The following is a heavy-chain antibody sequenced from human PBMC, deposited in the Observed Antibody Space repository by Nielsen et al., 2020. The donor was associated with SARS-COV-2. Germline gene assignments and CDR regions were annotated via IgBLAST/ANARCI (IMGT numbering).Heavy chain of an antibody. D-gene: IGHD1-1*01. J-gene: IGHJ6*02. CDR2: ICYDGSKK. CDR3: ASNGYPVHYYYYGMDV. Sequence: GGSLRLSCAASGFTFSTYGMNWVRQAPGKGLEWVAVICYDGSKKYYADSVKGRFTISRDNSKNTVYLQMNSLRAEDTAVYYCASNGYPVHYYYYGMDVWGQGTTVTVSS. V-gene: IGHV3-33*01. CDR1: GFTFSTYG.